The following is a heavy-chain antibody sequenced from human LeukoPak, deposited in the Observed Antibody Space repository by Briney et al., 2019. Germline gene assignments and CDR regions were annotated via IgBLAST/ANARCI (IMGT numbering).Heavy chain of an antibody. CDR2: ISGHNGNT. CDR3: ARVEEDFWSGYYSYGMDV. D-gene: IGHD3-3*01. V-gene: IGHV1-18*01. CDR1: GYTFTSYD. Sequence: ASVKVSCKASGYTFTSYDINWVRQAPGQGLEWMGWISGHNGNTRYAQKVQGRVTMTTDTATSTVHMDLGSLRSDDTAVYYCARVEEDFWSGYYSYGMDVWGQGTTVTVSS. J-gene: IGHJ6*02.